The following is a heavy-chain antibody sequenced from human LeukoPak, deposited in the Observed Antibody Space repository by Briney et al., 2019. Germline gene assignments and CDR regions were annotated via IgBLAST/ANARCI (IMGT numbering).Heavy chain of an antibody. CDR2: IYYSGRT. CDR3: ARHVEQWLTPFDY. V-gene: IGHV4-59*08. D-gene: IGHD6-19*01. J-gene: IGHJ4*02. Sequence: SETLSLTCTVSGGSISSYYRSWIRQPPGKGLEWIGYIYYSGRTNYNPSLKSRVTISVDTSKNQFSLKLTSVTAADTAVYYCARHVEQWLTPFDYWGQGTLVTVSS. CDR1: GGSISSYY.